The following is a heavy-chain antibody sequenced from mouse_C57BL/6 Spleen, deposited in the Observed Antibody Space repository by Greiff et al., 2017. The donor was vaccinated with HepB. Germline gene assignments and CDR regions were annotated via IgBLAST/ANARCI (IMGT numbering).Heavy chain of an antibody. V-gene: IGHV1-81*01. CDR2: IYPRSGNT. D-gene: IGHD2-14*01. CDR1: GYTFTGYG. J-gene: IGHJ2*01. CDR3: AREEVSTTVKDY. Sequence: VQLQQSGAELAKPGASVKLSCKASGYTFTGYGISWVKQRTGQGLEWIGEIYPRSGNTYYNEKFKGKATLTADKSSSTAYMELRRLTSEDSAVYFCAREEVSTTVKDYWGQGTTLTVSS.